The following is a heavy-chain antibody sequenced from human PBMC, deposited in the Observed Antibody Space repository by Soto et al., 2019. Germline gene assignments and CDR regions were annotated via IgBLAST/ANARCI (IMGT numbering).Heavy chain of an antibody. CDR3: ARSYYYGMDV. Sequence: SETLSLTCTVSGGSISSSSYYWGWIRQPPGKGLEWIGSIYYSGSTYYNPSLKSRVTISVDTSKNQFSLKLSSVTAADTAVYYCARSYYYGMDVWGQGTTVTVSS. J-gene: IGHJ6*02. CDR1: GGSISSSSYY. V-gene: IGHV4-39*01. CDR2: IYYSGST.